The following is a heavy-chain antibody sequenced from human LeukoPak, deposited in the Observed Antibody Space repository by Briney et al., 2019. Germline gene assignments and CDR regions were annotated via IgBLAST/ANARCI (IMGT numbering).Heavy chain of an antibody. CDR1: GYTFSDYT. CDR3: ARSSRGVIGLLDY. CDR2: INTNTGDP. D-gene: IGHD3-10*01. J-gene: IGHJ4*02. Sequence: GASVKVSCKTSGYTFSDYTINWVRQAPGQGLEWMGWINTNTGDPAYARDFRGRFVLSGDTSVNTAYLEISGLKTEDTAVYYCARSSRGVIGLLDYWGQGAPVAVSS. V-gene: IGHV7-4-1*01.